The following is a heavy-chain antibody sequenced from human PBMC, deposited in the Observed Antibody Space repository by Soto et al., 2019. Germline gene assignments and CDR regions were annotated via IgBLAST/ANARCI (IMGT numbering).Heavy chain of an antibody. D-gene: IGHD2-15*01. CDR3: ASFYCSGGSCYSRYFDL. J-gene: IGHJ2*01. V-gene: IGHV3-72*01. Sequence: RLSCAASGFTFSDHYMDWVRQAPGKGLEWVGRTRNKANSYTTEYAASVKGRFTISRDDSKNSLYLQMNSLKTEDTAVYYCASFYCSGGSCYSRYFDLWGRGTLVTVSS. CDR2: TRNKANSYTT. CDR1: GFTFSDHY.